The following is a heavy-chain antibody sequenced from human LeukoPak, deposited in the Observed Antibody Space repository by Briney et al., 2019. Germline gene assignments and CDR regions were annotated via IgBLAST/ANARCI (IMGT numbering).Heavy chain of an antibody. V-gene: IGHV3-53*01. J-gene: IGHJ3*02. Sequence: GGSLRLSCAASGFTVSSNYMSWVRQAPGKGLEWVSVIYSGGSTYYADSVKGRFTISRDNSKNTLYLQMNSLRAEDTGVYDCASVFYDILTGYYPRENDAFDIWGQGTMVTVSS. D-gene: IGHD3-9*01. CDR1: GFTVSSNY. CDR3: ASVFYDILTGYYPRENDAFDI. CDR2: IYSGGST.